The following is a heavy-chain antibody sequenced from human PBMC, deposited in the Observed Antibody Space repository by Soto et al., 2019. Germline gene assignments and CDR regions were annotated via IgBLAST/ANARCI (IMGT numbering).Heavy chain of an antibody. CDR1: GFTFSSYG. J-gene: IGHJ4*02. V-gene: IGHV3-30*18. CDR3: AKAGDSSGYYWISLDY. D-gene: IGHD3-22*01. Sequence: VGSLRLSCAASGFTFSSYGMHWVGQAPGKGLEWVAVISYDGSNKYYADSVKGRFTISRDNSKNTLYLQMNSLRAEDTAVYYCAKAGDSSGYYWISLDYWGQGTLVTVSS. CDR2: ISYDGSNK.